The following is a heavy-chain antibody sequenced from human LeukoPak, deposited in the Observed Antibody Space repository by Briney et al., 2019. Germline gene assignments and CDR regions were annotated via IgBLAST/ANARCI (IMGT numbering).Heavy chain of an antibody. CDR2: IYHSGST. CDR1: GGSISSSNW. V-gene: IGHV4-4*02. Sequence: SGTLSLTCAVSGGSISSSNWWSWVRQPPGKGLEWIGEIYHSGSTNYNPSLKSRVTMSVDTSKNQFSLKLSSVTAADTAVYYCAREGIDYFDYWGQGTLVTVSS. CDR3: AREGIDYFDY. D-gene: IGHD2-15*01. J-gene: IGHJ4*02.